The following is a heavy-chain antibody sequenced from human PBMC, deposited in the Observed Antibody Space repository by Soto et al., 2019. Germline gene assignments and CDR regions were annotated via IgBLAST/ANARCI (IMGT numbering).Heavy chain of an antibody. D-gene: IGHD6-6*01. CDR2: IYYSGST. J-gene: IGHJ6*03. Sequence: QVQLQESGPGLVKPSETLSLTCTVSGGSISSYYWSWIRQPPGKGLEWIGYIYYSGSTNYNPSLKSRVTLSVDTSKSQFSLKLSSVTAADTAVYYCARHVGYSTSNYYMDVWGKGTTVTVSS. CDR3: ARHVGYSTSNYYMDV. CDR1: GGSISSYY. V-gene: IGHV4-59*08.